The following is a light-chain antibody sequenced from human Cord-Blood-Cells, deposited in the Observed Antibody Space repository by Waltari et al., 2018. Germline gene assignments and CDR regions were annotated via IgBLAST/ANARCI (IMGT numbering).Light chain of an antibody. Sequence: DIQMTQSPSTLSASVGDRVTITCRASQSISSWLAWYQQKPGKAPKLLIDDACSWESGVPSRFSGSGSGTEFTLTISSVQPDDFTTYYCQQYNSYSWTFGQGTKVEIK. J-gene: IGKJ1*01. CDR1: QSISSW. CDR2: DAC. V-gene: IGKV1-5*01. CDR3: QQYNSYSWT.